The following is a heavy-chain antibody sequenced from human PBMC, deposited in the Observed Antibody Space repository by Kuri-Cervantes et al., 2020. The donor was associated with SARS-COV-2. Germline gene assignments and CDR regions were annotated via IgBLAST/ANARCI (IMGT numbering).Heavy chain of an antibody. CDR1: GFTFSSYS. J-gene: IGHJ6*02. D-gene: IGHD3-10*01. CDR2: ISSSSSYI. V-gene: IGHV3-21*01. CDR3: ARERGSNNYYYGMDV. Sequence: GESLKISCAASGFTFSSYSMNWVRQAPGKGLEWVSSISSSSSYIYYADSVKGRFTISRDNAKNSLYLQMNSLRAEDTAVYYCARERGSNNYYYGMDVWGQGTTVTVSS.